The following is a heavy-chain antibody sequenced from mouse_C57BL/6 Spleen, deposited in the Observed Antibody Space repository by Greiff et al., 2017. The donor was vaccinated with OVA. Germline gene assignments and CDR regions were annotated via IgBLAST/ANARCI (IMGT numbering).Heavy chain of an antibody. CDR3: ARDREPYDYSWFAY. V-gene: IGHV5-4*01. CDR2: IRDGGSYT. Sequence: EVQLVESGGGLVKPGGSLKLSCAASGFTFSSYAMSWVRQTPEKRLEWVATIRDGGSYTYYPDNVKGRFTISRDNAKNNLYLQMSHLKSEDTAMYYCARDREPYDYSWFAYWGQGTLVTVSA. D-gene: IGHD2-4*01. CDR1: GFTFSSYA. J-gene: IGHJ3*01.